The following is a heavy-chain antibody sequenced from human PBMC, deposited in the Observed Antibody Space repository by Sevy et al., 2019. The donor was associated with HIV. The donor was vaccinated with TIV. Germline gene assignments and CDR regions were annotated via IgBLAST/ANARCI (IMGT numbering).Heavy chain of an antibody. D-gene: IGHD5-18*01. J-gene: IGHJ4*02. CDR1: GFTFSDSW. CDR3: ARDHAYSAVDY. Sequence: GGSLRLSCVASGFTFSDSWMIWVRQAPGKGLERIAFINEDGGRLGYVDSVRGRFTISRENIKNSLYLQMNNLRAEDTALYFCARDHAYSAVDYWGQGALVTVSS. CDR2: INEDGGRL. V-gene: IGHV3-7*01.